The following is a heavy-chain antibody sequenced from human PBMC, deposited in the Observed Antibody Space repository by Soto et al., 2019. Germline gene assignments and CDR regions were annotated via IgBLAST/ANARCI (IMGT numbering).Heavy chain of an antibody. J-gene: IGHJ6*02. CDR3: AREVVSRGMDV. V-gene: IGHV1-8*01. Sequence: QVQLVQSGAEVKKPGASVKVYCKTSGYTFTSYDISWVRQATGQGLEWMGWMNPNSGNTGYAQKFQGRVTMTSSTSRSTAYMDLSSLRSEDTAVYYCAREVVSRGMDVWGQGTTVTVSS. CDR2: MNPNSGNT. CDR1: GYTFTSYD. D-gene: IGHD3-22*01.